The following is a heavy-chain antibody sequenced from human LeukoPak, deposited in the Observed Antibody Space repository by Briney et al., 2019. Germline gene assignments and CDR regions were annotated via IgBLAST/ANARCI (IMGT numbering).Heavy chain of an antibody. D-gene: IGHD4-17*01. Sequence: PGGSLRLSCAASGFTFSDYYMSWIRQAPGKGLEWVSYISSSGSTIYDADSVKGRFTISRDNAKNSLYLQMNSLRAEDTAVYYCARGGYETTVTTETDYFDYWGQGTLVTVSS. V-gene: IGHV3-11*01. CDR3: ARGGYETTVTTETDYFDY. CDR1: GFTFSDYY. J-gene: IGHJ4*02. CDR2: ISSSGSTI.